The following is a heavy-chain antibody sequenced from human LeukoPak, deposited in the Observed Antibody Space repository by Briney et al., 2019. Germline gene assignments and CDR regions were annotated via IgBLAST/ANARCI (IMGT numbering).Heavy chain of an antibody. CDR1: GGSISSGDYY. Sequence: SETLSLTCTVSGGSISSGDYYWSWIRQPPGKGLEWIGYIYYSGSTYYNPSLKSRVTISVDTSKNQFSLKLSSVTAADTAVYYCAREAYCSGGSCYSGDAFDIWGQGTMVTVSS. CDR2: IYYSGST. D-gene: IGHD2-15*01. J-gene: IGHJ3*02. CDR3: AREAYCSGGSCYSGDAFDI. V-gene: IGHV4-30-4*01.